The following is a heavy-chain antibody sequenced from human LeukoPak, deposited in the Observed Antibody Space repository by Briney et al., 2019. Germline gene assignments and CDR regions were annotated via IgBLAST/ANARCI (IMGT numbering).Heavy chain of an antibody. Sequence: ASVKVSCKASGYTFTSYGISCVRHAPGQGLEWMGWISAYNGNTNYAQKLQGRVTMTTDTSTSTAYMELRSLRSDDTAVYYCWLYCSGGSCYRWAAGAKGPTVTVSS. J-gene: IGHJ6*04. D-gene: IGHD2-15*01. CDR1: GYTFTSYG. V-gene: IGHV1-18*01. CDR3: WLYCSGGSCYRWAA. CDR2: ISAYNGNT.